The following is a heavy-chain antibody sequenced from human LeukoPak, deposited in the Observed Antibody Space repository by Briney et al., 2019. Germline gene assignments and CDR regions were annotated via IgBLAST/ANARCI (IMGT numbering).Heavy chain of an antibody. CDR3: AKDGLLPSPEPSGGYQDFDY. Sequence: GGSLSLSCAASGFTFSSYGMHWVRQAPGKGLEWVAVILYDGSNKYYADSVKGRLTISRDKSKNTLYLQINSLRAEDTAVYYCAKDGLLPSPEPSGGYQDFDYWGQGTLVTVSS. CDR1: GFTFSSYG. V-gene: IGHV3-30*18. J-gene: IGHJ4*02. D-gene: IGHD2-15*01. CDR2: ILYDGSNK.